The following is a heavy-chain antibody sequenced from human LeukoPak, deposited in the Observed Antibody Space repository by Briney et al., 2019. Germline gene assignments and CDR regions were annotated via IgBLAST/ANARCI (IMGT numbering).Heavy chain of an antibody. Sequence: GGSLRLSCAASGLTVSSSYMFWVRQAPGKGLEWVSVIYSGGTTYYADSVKGRFTISRDNSKNTLYLQMNSLRVEDTAVYYCARDLGVVRGVETDYWGQGTLVTVSS. V-gene: IGHV3-66*01. J-gene: IGHJ4*02. CDR1: GLTVSSSY. D-gene: IGHD3-10*01. CDR2: IYSGGTT. CDR3: ARDLGVVRGVETDY.